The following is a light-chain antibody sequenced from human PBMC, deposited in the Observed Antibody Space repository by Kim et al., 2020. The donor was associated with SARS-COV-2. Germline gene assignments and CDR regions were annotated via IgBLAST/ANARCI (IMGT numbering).Light chain of an antibody. Sequence: LGQKGTSQSQGDSLRTYQYSWYQQKPGQSPVLVIYGKHSRPSGIPDRFSGSNSGNTASLTITGAQAEDEADYYCNSRDNSGNHYVFGTGTKVTVL. V-gene: IGLV3-19*01. CDR1: SLRTYQ. J-gene: IGLJ1*01. CDR3: NSRDNSGNHYV. CDR2: GKH.